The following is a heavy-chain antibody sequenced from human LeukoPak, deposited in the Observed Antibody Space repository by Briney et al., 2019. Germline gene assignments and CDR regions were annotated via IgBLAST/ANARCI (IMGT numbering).Heavy chain of an antibody. Sequence: SETLSLTCTVSGGPISSGGYYWSWIRQHPGKGLEWIGYIYYSGSTYYNPSLKSRVTISVDTSKNQFSLKLSSVTAADTAVYYCARRVYDILTGHLNWFDPWGQGTLVTVSS. CDR2: IYYSGST. D-gene: IGHD3-9*01. V-gene: IGHV4-31*03. CDR3: ARRVYDILTGHLNWFDP. J-gene: IGHJ5*02. CDR1: GGPISSGGYY.